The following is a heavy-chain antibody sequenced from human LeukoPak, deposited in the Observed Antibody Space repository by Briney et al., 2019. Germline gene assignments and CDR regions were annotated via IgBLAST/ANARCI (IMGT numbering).Heavy chain of an antibody. CDR3: AKGAGGFSYYNWFDP. V-gene: IGHV4-39*07. CDR2: IYSSGST. Sequence: SETLSLTCTVSGGSISSSGYYWGWIRQPPGKGLEWIGSIYSSGSTYYNPSLKSRVTISVNTSKNQFSLKLNSVTAADTATYYCAKGAGGFSYYNWFDPWGQGTLVTVSS. J-gene: IGHJ5*02. CDR1: GGSISSSGYY. D-gene: IGHD5-18*01.